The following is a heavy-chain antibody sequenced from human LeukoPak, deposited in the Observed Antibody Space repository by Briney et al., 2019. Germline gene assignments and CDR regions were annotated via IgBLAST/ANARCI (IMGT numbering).Heavy chain of an antibody. CDR3: ARTYYHYGSGSRVSYYFDY. D-gene: IGHD3-10*01. J-gene: IGHJ4*02. CDR1: DFTFSRYS. Sequence: GGSLRLSCAASDFTFSRYSMNWFRQAPGEGLEWVSSISSSGHDIYYADSVKGRFTISRDNAKNSLYLQMKSLRAEDTAVYYCARTYYHYGSGSRVSYYFDYWGQGTLVTVSS. CDR2: ISSSGHDI. V-gene: IGHV3-21*04.